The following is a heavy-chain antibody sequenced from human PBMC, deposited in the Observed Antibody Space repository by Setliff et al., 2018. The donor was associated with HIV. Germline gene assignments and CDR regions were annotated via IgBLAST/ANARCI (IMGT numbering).Heavy chain of an antibody. CDR3: GRANIVGATGPDY. J-gene: IGHJ4*02. CDR2: INPNSGGT. V-gene: IGHV1-2*02. Sequence: ASVKVSCKASGYTFSGYYMHWVRQAPGQGLEWMGWINPNSGGTNYAQKFQGRVTMTRDTSISTAYMELSRLRSDDTAVYYCGRANIVGATGPDYWGQGTLVTVSS. CDR1: GYTFSGYY. D-gene: IGHD1-26*01.